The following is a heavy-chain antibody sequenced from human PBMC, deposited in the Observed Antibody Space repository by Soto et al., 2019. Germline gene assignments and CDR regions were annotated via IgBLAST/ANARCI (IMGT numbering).Heavy chain of an antibody. CDR3: AKDGASGSYPPYYYFGMDV. D-gene: IGHD1-26*01. CDR1: GFTFSSYA. CDR2: ISGSGGNA. J-gene: IGHJ6*02. Sequence: GGSLRLSCAASGFTFSSYAMSWVRQAPGNGLGWVSTISGSGGNAYYADSVKGRFSISRDNSKNTLRLQMNSLRADDTAVYYCAKDGASGSYPPYYYFGMDVWGQGTTVTVSS. V-gene: IGHV3-23*01.